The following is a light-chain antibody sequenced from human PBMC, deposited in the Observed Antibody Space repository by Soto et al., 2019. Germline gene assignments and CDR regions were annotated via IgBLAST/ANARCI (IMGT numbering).Light chain of an antibody. CDR3: QVWDSSTARV. J-gene: IGLJ3*02. CDR2: RDS. CDR1: NIGSKN. Sequence: SSELTQPLSVSVALGQTARITCGGNNIGSKNVHWYQQKPGQAPVLVIYRDSNRPSGIPERFSGSNSGITATLTISRAQAGDEADYYCQVWDSSTARVFGGGTKLTVL. V-gene: IGLV3-9*01.